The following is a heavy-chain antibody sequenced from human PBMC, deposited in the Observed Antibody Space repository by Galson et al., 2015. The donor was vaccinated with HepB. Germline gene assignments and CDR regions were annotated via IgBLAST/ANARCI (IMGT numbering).Heavy chain of an antibody. CDR2: IFSNDEK. Sequence: PALVTPTQTLTLTCTVSGFSLSTSRMGVSWIRQPPGKALEWLAHIFSNDEKSYRSSLHSRLTISKDTSRSQVVLTMTNMDPVDTATYYCVRTRYYYNITGYPTPWYCDLWSRGTLVAVSS. CDR1: GFSLSTSRMG. CDR3: VRTRYYYNITGYPTPWYCDL. D-gene: IGHD3-22*01. V-gene: IGHV2-26*01. J-gene: IGHJ2*01.